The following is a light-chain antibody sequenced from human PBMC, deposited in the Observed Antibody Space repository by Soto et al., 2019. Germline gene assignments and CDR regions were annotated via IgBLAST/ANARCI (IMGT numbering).Light chain of an antibody. CDR2: ATS. CDR1: QSISSN. V-gene: IGKV3-15*01. J-gene: IGKJ4*01. CDR3: QQYNNWPPLT. Sequence: EIVMTQSPATLSVSPGERATLSCRASQSISSNLAWYQHRPGQAPRLLIYATSTRATGTPARFSGSGSGTEFTLTISSLQSEDFAVYYCQQYNNWPPLTFGGGTKVDIK.